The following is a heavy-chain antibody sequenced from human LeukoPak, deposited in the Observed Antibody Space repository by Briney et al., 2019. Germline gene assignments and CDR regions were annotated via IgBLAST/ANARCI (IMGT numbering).Heavy chain of an antibody. CDR1: GYTFTSYY. Sequence: GASVKVSCKASGYTFTSYYMHWVRQAPGQGLEWMGIINPSGGSTSYAQKFQGRVTMTRDMSTSTVYMELSSLRSEDTAVYYCARDGDNWNDAGANFDYWGQGTLVTVSS. J-gene: IGHJ4*02. CDR2: INPSGGST. D-gene: IGHD1-1*01. CDR3: ARDGDNWNDAGANFDY. V-gene: IGHV1-46*01.